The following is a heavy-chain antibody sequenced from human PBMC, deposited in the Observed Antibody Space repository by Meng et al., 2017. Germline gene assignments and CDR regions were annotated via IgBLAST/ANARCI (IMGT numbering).Heavy chain of an antibody. D-gene: IGHD6-19*01. V-gene: IGHV4/OR15-8*02. Sequence: QVQLQGSGPGLVKPSVTLSLTCVVSGGSISSVDWWSWVRQPPGKGLEWTGEIYHGGNTNYNPSLKSRVTISIDKSKNQFSLKLSSVTAADTAVYYCASWIYSCGWQWGQGTLVTVSS. CDR2: IYHGGNT. J-gene: IGHJ4*02. CDR3: ASWIYSCGWQ. CDR1: GGSISSVDW.